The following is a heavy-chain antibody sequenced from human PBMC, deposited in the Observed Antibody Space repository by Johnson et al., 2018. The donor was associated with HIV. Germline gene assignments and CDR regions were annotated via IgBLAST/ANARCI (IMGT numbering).Heavy chain of an antibody. Sequence: VQLVESGGGLVQPGGSLRLSCAASGITFSNYWMGWVRQAPGKGLEWVANIKEDGSEKYRMDSVKGRFTISRDNAKNSLYLQMNSLRAEDTAVYYCGRMKRGWYVVIDMWGQGTMVTVSS. D-gene: IGHD6-19*01. J-gene: IGHJ3*02. CDR2: IKEDGSEK. V-gene: IGHV3-7*05. CDR1: GITFSNYW. CDR3: GRMKRGWYVVIDM.